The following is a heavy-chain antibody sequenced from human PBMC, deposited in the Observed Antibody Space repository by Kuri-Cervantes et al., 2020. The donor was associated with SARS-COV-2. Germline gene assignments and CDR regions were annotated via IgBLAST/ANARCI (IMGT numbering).Heavy chain of an antibody. CDR1: GFTFSSYA. CDR3: ARVRGSYFGYFDY. CDR2: ISYDGSNK. V-gene: IGHV3-30-3*01. D-gene: IGHD1-26*01. J-gene: IGHJ4*02. Sequence: GESLKISCAASGFTFSSYAMHWVRQAPGKGLEWVAVISYDGSNKYYADSVKGRFTITRDNSKNTLYLQMNSLTAEDTAVYYCARVRGSYFGYFDYWGQGTLVTVSS.